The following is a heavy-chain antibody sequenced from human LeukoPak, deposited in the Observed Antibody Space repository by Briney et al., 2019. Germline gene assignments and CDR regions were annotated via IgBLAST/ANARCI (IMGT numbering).Heavy chain of an antibody. Sequence: GGSLRLSCTASGFTFGDYAMSWFRQAPGKGLEWVGFIRSKAYGGTTEYAASVKGRFTISRDDSKSIAYLQMNSLKTEDTAVYYCAKDISGWYKNLLGFDIWGQGTMVTVSS. CDR2: IRSKAYGGTT. CDR1: GFTFGDYA. J-gene: IGHJ3*02. D-gene: IGHD6-19*01. V-gene: IGHV3-49*03. CDR3: AKDISGWYKNLLGFDI.